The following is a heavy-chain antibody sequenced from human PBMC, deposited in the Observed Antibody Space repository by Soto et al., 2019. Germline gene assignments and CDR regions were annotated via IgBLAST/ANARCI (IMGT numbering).Heavy chain of an antibody. D-gene: IGHD6-19*01. J-gene: IGHJ4*02. CDR1: GFTFSSYA. Sequence: QVQLVESGGGVVQPGRSLRLSCAASGFTFSSYAMHWVRQAPGKGLEWVAVISYDGSNKYYADSVKGRFTISRDNSKNTLYLQMNSLRAEDTAVYYCASDSSGWSGGYWGQGTLVTVSS. V-gene: IGHV3-30-3*01. CDR2: ISYDGSNK. CDR3: ASDSSGWSGGY.